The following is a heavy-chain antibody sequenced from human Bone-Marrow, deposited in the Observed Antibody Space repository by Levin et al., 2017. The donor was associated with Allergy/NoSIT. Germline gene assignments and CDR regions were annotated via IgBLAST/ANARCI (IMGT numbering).Heavy chain of an antibody. Sequence: GESLKISCAASGFTFSSYAMSWVRQAPGKGLEWVSAISGSGGSTYYADSVKGRFTISRDNSKNTLYLQMNSLRAEDTAVYYCAKGPRGYSYGPFDYWGQGTLVTVSS. CDR1: GFTFSSYA. V-gene: IGHV3-23*01. CDR2: ISGSGGST. J-gene: IGHJ4*02. CDR3: AKGPRGYSYGPFDY. D-gene: IGHD5-18*01.